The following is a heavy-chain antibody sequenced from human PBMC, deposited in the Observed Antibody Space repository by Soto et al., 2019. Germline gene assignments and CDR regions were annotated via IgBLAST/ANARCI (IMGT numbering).Heavy chain of an antibody. Sequence: PGGSLRLSCVASGVTFSDYGMHWVRQAPGKGLEWLAVISHDGNNAYYAESVKGRFTISRDDSKNTLFLRMISLRDEDTAVYFCAKDRTLGRPLYYYHYGMDVWGQGTTVTVSS. D-gene: IGHD3-10*01. J-gene: IGHJ6*02. CDR2: ISHDGNNA. CDR1: GVTFSDYG. CDR3: AKDRTLGRPLYYYHYGMDV. V-gene: IGHV3-30*18.